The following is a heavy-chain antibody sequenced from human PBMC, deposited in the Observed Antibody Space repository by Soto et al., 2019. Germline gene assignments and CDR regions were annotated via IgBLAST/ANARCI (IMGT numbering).Heavy chain of an antibody. CDR2: INAGNGNT. Sequence: ASVKVSCKASGYTFTSYAIHWVRQAPGQRLEWMGWINAGNGNTKYSQKFQGRVTITRDKSASTAYMELSSLRSEDTAVYYCARAGYSSISYYYYGMDVWGQGTTVTVSS. V-gene: IGHV1-3*01. CDR1: GYTFTSYA. J-gene: IGHJ6*02. CDR3: ARAGYSSISYYYYGMDV. D-gene: IGHD6-13*01.